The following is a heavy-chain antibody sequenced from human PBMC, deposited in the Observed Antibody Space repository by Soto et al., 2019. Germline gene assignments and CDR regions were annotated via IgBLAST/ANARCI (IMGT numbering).Heavy chain of an antibody. J-gene: IGHJ6*02. V-gene: IGHV4-4*02. D-gene: IGHD6-19*01. CDR1: GGSISSSNW. CDR2: IYHSGST. CDR3: AIVAGESDYYYYGMDV. Sequence: SETLSLTCAVSGGSISSSNWWSWVRQPPGKGLEWIGEIYHSGSTNYNPSLKSRVTISVDKSKNQFSLKLSSVTAADTAVYYCAIVAGESDYYYYGMDVWGQGTTVTVS.